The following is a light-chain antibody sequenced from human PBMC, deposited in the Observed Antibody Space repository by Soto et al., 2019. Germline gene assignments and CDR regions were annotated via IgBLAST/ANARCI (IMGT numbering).Light chain of an antibody. J-gene: IGKJ4*01. Sequence: EIVLTQSPATLSLSPGERATLSCRACQSVSSYLAWYQQKPGQAPRLLIYDASNRATGIPARFSGSGSGTDFTLTIRSLEPEDFAVYYCQQRSNWPLTFGGGTKVDIK. CDR2: DAS. V-gene: IGKV3-11*01. CDR1: QSVSSY. CDR3: QQRSNWPLT.